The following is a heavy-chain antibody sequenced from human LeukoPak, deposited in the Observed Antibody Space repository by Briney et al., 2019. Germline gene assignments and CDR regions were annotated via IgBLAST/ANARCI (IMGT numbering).Heavy chain of an antibody. D-gene: IGHD3-22*01. CDR1: GFTLSGYF. CDR3: ARDRGWRSSGYYLYYFDF. Sequence: GGSLRLSCAASGFTLSGYFMSWVRQAPGEGLEWVASIKGDGSEKYYVDSVKGRFTISRDNAKNSLYLQMNSLRAEDTAVYYRARDRGWRSSGYYLYYFDFWGQGTLVTVSS. J-gene: IGHJ4*02. CDR2: IKGDGSEK. V-gene: IGHV3-7*01.